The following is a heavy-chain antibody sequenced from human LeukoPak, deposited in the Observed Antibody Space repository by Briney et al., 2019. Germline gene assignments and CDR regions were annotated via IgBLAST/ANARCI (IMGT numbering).Heavy chain of an antibody. CDR3: ARDRATNYYDSSFVGNFYCYYYGMDV. CDR2: IYHSGST. J-gene: IGHJ6*02. D-gene: IGHD3-22*01. Sequence: SGTLSLTCAVSGGSISSSNWWSWVRQPPGKGLEWIGEIYHSGSTNYNPSLKSRVTISVDKSKNQFSLKLSSVTAADTAVYYCARDRATNYYDSSFVGNFYCYYYGMDVWGQGTTVTVSS. V-gene: IGHV4-4*02. CDR1: GGSISSSNW.